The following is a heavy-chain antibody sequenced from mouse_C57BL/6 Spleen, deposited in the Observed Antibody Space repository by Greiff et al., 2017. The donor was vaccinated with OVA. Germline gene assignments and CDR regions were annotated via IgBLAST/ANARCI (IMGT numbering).Heavy chain of an antibody. D-gene: IGHD2-2*01. CDR1: GYAFSSSW. CDR3: ARGGGYGFAY. J-gene: IGHJ3*01. Sequence: QVPLQQSGPELVQPGASVKISCKASGYAFSSSWMNWVKQRPGKGLEWIGGIYPGDGDTTYNGKFKGKATLTADKSSSTAYMQLSSLTSEDSAVYFCARGGGYGFAYWGQGTLVTVSA. CDR2: IYPGDGDT. V-gene: IGHV1-82*01.